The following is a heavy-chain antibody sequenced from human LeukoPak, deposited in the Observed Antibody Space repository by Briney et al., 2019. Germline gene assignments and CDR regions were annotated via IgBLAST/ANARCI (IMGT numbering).Heavy chain of an antibody. CDR3: AGLWGVVVVPAAMRDGDY. J-gene: IGHJ4*02. V-gene: IGHV3-23*01. D-gene: IGHD2-2*01. CDR2: ISGSGGST. Sequence: GGALLLSCAASGFTFSSYWMHWVRQAPGQGLEGVSAISGSGGSTYYADSVKGRFTISRDNSKNTLYLQMNSLRAEDTAVYYCAGLWGVVVVPAAMRDGDYWGQGTLVTVSS. CDR1: GFTFSSYW.